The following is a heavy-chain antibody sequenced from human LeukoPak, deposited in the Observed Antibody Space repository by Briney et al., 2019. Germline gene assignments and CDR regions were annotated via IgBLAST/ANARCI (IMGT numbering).Heavy chain of an antibody. CDR1: GGSFSGYY. CDR2: INHSGST. CDR3: ARAVAAAGTGFDY. Sequence: SETLSLTCAVYGGSFSGYYWSWIRQPPGKGLEWIGEINHSGSTNYNPSLKSRVTISVDTSKNQFSLKLSSVTAADTAVYYCARAVAAAGTGFDYWGQGTLVTVSS. V-gene: IGHV4-34*01. J-gene: IGHJ4*02. D-gene: IGHD6-13*01.